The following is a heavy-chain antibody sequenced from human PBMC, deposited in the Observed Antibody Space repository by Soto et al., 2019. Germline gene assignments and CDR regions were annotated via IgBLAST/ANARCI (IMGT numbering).Heavy chain of an antibody. CDR2: ITPVFGTA. V-gene: IGHV1-69*01. CDR3: ARSLEGTTVTNWFDP. D-gene: IGHD4-17*01. Sequence: QVQLVQSGAEVKKPGSSVKVSCKASADTFNSYSLSWLRQAPGQRLEWMGGITPVFGTADYAQSFEDRLTITADASPSTVYMELSSLRSDDTAVYYCARSLEGTTVTNWFDPWGQGALVTVSS. J-gene: IGHJ5*02. CDR1: ADTFNSYS.